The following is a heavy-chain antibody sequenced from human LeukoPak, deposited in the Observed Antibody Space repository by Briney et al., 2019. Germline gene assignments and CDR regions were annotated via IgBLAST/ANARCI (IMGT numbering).Heavy chain of an antibody. V-gene: IGHV1-2*02. D-gene: IGHD1-1*01. J-gene: IGHJ4*02. CDR1: GYTFTGFY. Sequence: ASVKVSYETSGYTFTGFYIHWVRQAPAQGLKWMGWIDPNSGDTSYSQLFQGRVTMTRDTSINTAYLEINNLRFDDTAVYYCVSHHWTTLTMGDYWGQGTLVTVSS. CDR2: IDPNSGDT. CDR3: VSHHWTTLTMGDY.